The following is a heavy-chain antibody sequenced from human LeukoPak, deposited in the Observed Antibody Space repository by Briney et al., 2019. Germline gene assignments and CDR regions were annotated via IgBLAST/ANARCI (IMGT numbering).Heavy chain of an antibody. V-gene: IGHV3-53*01. CDR1: GFTVSSNY. D-gene: IGHD2-15*01. CDR2: IYSGGST. CDR3: ASAVVAATRKDYYYMDV. Sequence: GGSLRLSCAATGFTVSSNYMSWVRQAPGKGLAWVGVIYSGGSTYYADSVKGRFTISRDNSRNTLYLQMNSLRAEDTAVYYCASAVVAATRKDYYYMDVWGKGTTVTVSS. J-gene: IGHJ6*03.